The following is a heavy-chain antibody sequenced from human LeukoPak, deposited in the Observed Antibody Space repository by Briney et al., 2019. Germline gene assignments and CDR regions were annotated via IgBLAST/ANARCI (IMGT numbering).Heavy chain of an antibody. Sequence: SETLSLTCTVSGGSISSYYWSWIRQPPGKGLEWIGSIYYSGSTYYNPSLKSRVTISVDTSKNQFSLKLSSVTAADTAVYYCARRQLWPELWDYWGQGTLVTVSS. CDR1: GGSISSYY. CDR2: IYYSGST. J-gene: IGHJ4*02. CDR3: ARRQLWPELWDY. D-gene: IGHD5-18*01. V-gene: IGHV4-39*07.